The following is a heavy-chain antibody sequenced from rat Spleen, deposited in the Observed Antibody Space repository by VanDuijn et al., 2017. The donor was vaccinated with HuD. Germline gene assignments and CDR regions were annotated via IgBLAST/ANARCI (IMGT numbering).Heavy chain of an antibody. CDR3: TTGGLGGRNWFAY. J-gene: IGHJ3*01. V-gene: IGHV5-35*01. CDR2: ITPDGSGT. D-gene: IGHD5-1*01. Sequence: EVKLVESGGGLVQPGRSLRLSCAASGFTFSSNWLNWIRQAPGKGLEWVASITPDGSGTYYQDTVKGRFVISKDNAKNTGYLQMNNLGSEDTAMYYCTTGGLGGRNWFAYWGQGTLVTVSS. CDR1: GFTFSSNW.